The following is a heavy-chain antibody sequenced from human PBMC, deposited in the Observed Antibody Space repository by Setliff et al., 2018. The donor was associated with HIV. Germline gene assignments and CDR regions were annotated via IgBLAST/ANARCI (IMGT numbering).Heavy chain of an antibody. Sequence: PSETLSLTCAVSGYSISSGYYWGWIRQPPGKGLEWIGSIYHSGSTYYNPSLKRRVTISVDTSKNQFSLKLISVTAADTAVYYCARYGGNSFWFDPWGQGTLVTVSS. CDR3: ARYGGNSFWFDP. D-gene: IGHD2-21*01. J-gene: IGHJ5*02. CDR1: GYSISSGYY. CDR2: IYHSGST. V-gene: IGHV4-38-2*01.